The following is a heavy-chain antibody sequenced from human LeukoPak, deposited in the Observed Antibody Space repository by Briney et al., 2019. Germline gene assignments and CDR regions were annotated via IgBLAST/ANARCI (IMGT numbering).Heavy chain of an antibody. CDR3: ARAKSQGIRYFDWLPHSTRGSWFDP. V-gene: IGHV4-4*07. CDR2: IYTSGST. D-gene: IGHD3-9*01. Sequence: KSSETLSLTCTVSGGSISSYDWSWIRQPAGKRLECIGRIYTSGSTNYNPSLKSRVTMSVDTSKNQFSLKLSSVTAADTAVYYCARAKSQGIRYFDWLPHSTRGSWFDPWGQGTLVTVSS. J-gene: IGHJ5*02. CDR1: GGSISSYD.